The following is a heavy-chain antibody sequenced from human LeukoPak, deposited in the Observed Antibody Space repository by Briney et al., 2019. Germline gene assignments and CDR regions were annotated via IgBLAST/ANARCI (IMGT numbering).Heavy chain of an antibody. CDR3: ARVKSDSRWVSGVYFDY. V-gene: IGHV4-59*01. D-gene: IGHD2-8*02. J-gene: IGHJ4*02. CDR2: IYYSGST. CDR1: GGPISSYY. Sequence: PSETLSLTCTVSGGPISSYYWSWIRQPPGKGLEWIGYIYYSGSTNYNPSLKSRVTISVDTSKNQFSLKLSSVTAADTAVYYCARVKSDSRWVSGVYFDYWGQGTLVTVSS.